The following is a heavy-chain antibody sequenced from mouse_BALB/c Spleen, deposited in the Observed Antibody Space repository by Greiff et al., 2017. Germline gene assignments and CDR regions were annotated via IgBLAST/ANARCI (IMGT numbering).Heavy chain of an antibody. V-gene: IGHV3-2*02. CDR1: GYSITSDYA. CDR2: ISYSGST. D-gene: IGHD1-1*01. J-gene: IGHJ1*01. Sequence: EVKLQESGPGLVKPSQSLSLTCTVTGYSITSDYAWNWIRQFPGNKLEWMGYISYSGSTSYNPSLKSRISITRDTSKNQFFLQLNSVTTEDTATYYCARDGSSGNWYFDVWGAGTTVTVSS. CDR3: ARDGSSGNWYFDV.